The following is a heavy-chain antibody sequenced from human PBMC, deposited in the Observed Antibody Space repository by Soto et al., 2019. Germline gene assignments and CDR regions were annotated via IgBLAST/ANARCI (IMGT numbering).Heavy chain of an antibody. CDR2: IIPIFGTA. Sequence: QVQLVQSGAEVKKPGSSVKVSCKASGGTFSSYAISWVRQAPGQGLEWMRGIIPIFGTANYAQKFQGRVTITAEESTSTAYKEPSSLRSEDTAVYYGEKQNAYGSGSYSNEAGSDYYYGMYVWGQGTTVTVSS. CDR1: GGTFSSYA. V-gene: IGHV1-69*01. D-gene: IGHD3-10*01. J-gene: IGHJ6*01. CDR3: EKQNAYGSGSYSNEAGSDYYYGMYV.